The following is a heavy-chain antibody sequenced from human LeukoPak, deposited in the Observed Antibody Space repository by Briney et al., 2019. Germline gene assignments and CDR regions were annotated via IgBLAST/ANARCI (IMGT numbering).Heavy chain of an antibody. CDR2: INPNSGGT. CDR1: GYTFTGYY. Sequence: ASVKVSCKASGYTFTGYYIHWVRQAPGQGLEWMGWINPNSGGTNYAQRFQGRVTMTRDTSISTAYMEMSRLRSDDTAVYYCAREQRELGTSDYRGQGTLVTVSS. V-gene: IGHV1-2*02. J-gene: IGHJ4*02. D-gene: IGHD7-27*01. CDR3: AREQRELGTSDY.